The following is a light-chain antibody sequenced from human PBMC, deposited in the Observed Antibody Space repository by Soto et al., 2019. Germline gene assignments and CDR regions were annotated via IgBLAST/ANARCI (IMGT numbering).Light chain of an antibody. CDR3: QQYDISTEWT. Sequence: EIVLTQSPGTLSLSPGERATLSCRASQSVSSNSLAWYQQRPGQAPRLLIYGASSRATGIPDRFSGSGSGTDFTLTISRLEPEDFTVYYCQQYDISTEWTFDQGTKVEVK. CDR2: GAS. V-gene: IGKV3-20*01. J-gene: IGKJ1*01. CDR1: QSVSSNS.